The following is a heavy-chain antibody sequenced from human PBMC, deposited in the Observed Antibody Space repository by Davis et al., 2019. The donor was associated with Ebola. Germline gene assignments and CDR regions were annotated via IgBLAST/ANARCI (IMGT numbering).Heavy chain of an antibody. CDR1: GGSISSGGYY. J-gene: IGHJ6*02. V-gene: IGHV4-31*03. Sequence: SETLSLTCTVSGGSISSGGYYWSWIRQHPGKGLEWIGYIYYSGSTYYNPSLKSRVTISVDTSKNQFSLKLSSVTAADTAVYYCARDKNYYGSGSIGIQGSNYYYYYGMDVWGQGTTVTVSS. CDR2: IYYSGST. D-gene: IGHD3-10*01. CDR3: ARDKNYYGSGSIGIQGSNYYYYYGMDV.